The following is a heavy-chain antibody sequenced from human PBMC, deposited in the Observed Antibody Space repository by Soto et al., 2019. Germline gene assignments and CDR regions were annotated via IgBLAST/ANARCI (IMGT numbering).Heavy chain of an antibody. CDR1: GYTFTTYG. J-gene: IGHJ3*02. V-gene: IGHV1-18*01. CDR2: INPYNGKT. D-gene: IGHD1-20*01. Sequence: QVQLVQSGAEVKKPGASVKVSCKASGYTFTTYGISWVRQAPGQGLEWMGWINPYNGKTNYAQKLQGRVTMTTDTSTSTANMELRSLGSDDTAVYYCARDRGYNPDTFDIWGQGTMVTVSS. CDR3: ARDRGYNPDTFDI.